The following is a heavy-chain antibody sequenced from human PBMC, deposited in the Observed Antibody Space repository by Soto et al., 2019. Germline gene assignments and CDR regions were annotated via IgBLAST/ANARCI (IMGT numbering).Heavy chain of an antibody. CDR3: ATGITIFGVVKD. J-gene: IGHJ4*02. Sequence: ASVKVSCAVSGYTLTELSMHWVRQAPGKGLEWMGGFDPEDGETIYAQKFQGRVTMTEDTSTDTAYMELSSLRSEDTAVYYCATGITIFGVVKDWGQGTLVTVSS. CDR1: GYTLTELS. V-gene: IGHV1-24*01. CDR2: FDPEDGET. D-gene: IGHD3-3*01.